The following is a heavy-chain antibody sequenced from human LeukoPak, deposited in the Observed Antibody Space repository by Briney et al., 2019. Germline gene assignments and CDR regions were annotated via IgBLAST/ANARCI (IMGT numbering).Heavy chain of an antibody. Sequence: GASVKVSCKASGHTFTSYDINWVRQATGQGLEWMGWMNPNSGNTGYAQKFQGRVTMTRNISISTAYMELSSLRSEDTAVYYCAVYSSSSPWLMDVWGQGTTVTVSS. CDR1: GHTFTSYD. CDR3: AVYSSSSPWLMDV. CDR2: MNPNSGNT. D-gene: IGHD6-6*01. V-gene: IGHV1-8*01. J-gene: IGHJ6*02.